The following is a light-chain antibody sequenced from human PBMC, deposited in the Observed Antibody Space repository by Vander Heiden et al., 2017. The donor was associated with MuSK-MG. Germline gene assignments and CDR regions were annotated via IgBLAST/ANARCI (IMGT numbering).Light chain of an antibody. V-gene: IGLV3-25*03. J-gene: IGLJ2*01. CDR1: ALPKQY. CDR3: QSADSSGTYVV. Sequence: SCELTRPPSVLVAAGLSVRITCSGDALPKQYAYWYQQKPGQAPVLVIYKDSERPSGIPERFSGSSSGTTVTLTISGVQAEDEADYYCQSADSSGTYVVFGGGTKLTVL. CDR2: KDS.